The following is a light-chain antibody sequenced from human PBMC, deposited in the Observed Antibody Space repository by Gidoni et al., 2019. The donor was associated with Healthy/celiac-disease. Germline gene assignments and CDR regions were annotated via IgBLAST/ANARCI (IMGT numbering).Light chain of an antibody. V-gene: IGKV1-5*03. CDR1: QSISSW. Sequence: DIHMTQSPSTLSASVGDRVTITCRASQSISSWLAWYQQKPGKAPKLLSYKASDVATGVPSRFGGSGSETEFTLTISSLQPDDFATYYCQHYKSYLYTFGQGTKLEI. CDR3: QHYKSYLYT. J-gene: IGKJ2*01. CDR2: KAS.